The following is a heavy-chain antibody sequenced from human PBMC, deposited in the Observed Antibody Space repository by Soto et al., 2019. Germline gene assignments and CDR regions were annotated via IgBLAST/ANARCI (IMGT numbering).Heavy chain of an antibody. CDR3: ARGNVLLWFGEPTENYYGMDV. CDR1: GYTFTSYY. CDR2: INPSGGST. D-gene: IGHD3-10*01. J-gene: IGHJ6*02. V-gene: IGHV1-46*01. Sequence: QVQLVQSGAEVKKPGASVKVSCKASGYTFTSYYMHWVRQAPGHGLEWMGIINPSGGSTSYAQKFHGRVTMTRITSTGTVYMELSSLRSEDTGVYYCARGNVLLWFGEPTENYYGMDVWGQGTTVTVSS.